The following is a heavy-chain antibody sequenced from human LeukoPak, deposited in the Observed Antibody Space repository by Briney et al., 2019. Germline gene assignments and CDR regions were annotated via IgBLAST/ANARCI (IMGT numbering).Heavy chain of an antibody. CDR1: GFTFSSYS. CDR2: ITSSSSTI. D-gene: IGHD2-21*02. J-gene: IGHJ4*02. Sequence: GGSLRLSCAASGFTFSSYSMNWVRQAPGKGLEWISYITSSSSTIYYADSVKGRFTISRDNAKHSLYLQMNSLRADDTAVYYCVKGVSAVFPDSRVFDYWGQGTQVTVSS. V-gene: IGHV3-48*01. CDR3: VKGVSAVFPDSRVFDY.